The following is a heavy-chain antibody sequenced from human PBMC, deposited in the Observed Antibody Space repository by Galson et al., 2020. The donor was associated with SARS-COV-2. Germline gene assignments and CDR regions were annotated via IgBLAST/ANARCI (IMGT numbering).Heavy chain of an antibody. J-gene: IGHJ4*02. V-gene: IGHV3-30*01. CDR3: ASEIRRGYSCYGYDLDC. D-gene: IGHD5-12*01. Sequence: GGSLRLSCAASGFTFTRFAMHWVRQAPGKGLEWVAVISYDGSTKYYADSVKGRFTIHRDNYKNTLYLQMNSLRAEDTALYYCASEIRRGYSCYGYDLDCWGQGTLVAVSS. CDR1: GFTFTRFA. CDR2: ISYDGSTK.